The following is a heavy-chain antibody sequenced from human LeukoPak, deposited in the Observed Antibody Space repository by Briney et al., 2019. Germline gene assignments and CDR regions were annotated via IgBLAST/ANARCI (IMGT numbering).Heavy chain of an antibody. D-gene: IGHD2/OR15-2a*01. CDR2: IYKSGST. J-gene: IGHJ6*03. V-gene: IGHV4-4*07. CDR3: ARSFLDYMDV. Sequence: SETLTLTCTVSGESINPYYWNWIRQPAGKGLEWIGHIYKSGSTNCNPSLKSRVTTSLDTSKNQFSLKLRSVTAADMAVYFCARSFLDYMDVWGKGTTVTVSS. CDR1: GESINPYY.